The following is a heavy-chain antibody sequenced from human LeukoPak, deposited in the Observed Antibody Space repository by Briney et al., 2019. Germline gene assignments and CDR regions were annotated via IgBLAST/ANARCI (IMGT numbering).Heavy chain of an antibody. CDR1: GYTFTDYY. Sequence: ASVKVSCKASGYTFTDYYMHWVRQAPGQGLEWMGWINPNGGGTISAQRFQGRITLTMDSSMGTAYMELSSLRSDDTAVYYWVRVRDLTGLLYWGQGTLVTVSS. D-gene: IGHD1-14*01. CDR3: VRVRDLTGLLY. V-gene: IGHV1-2*02. J-gene: IGHJ4*02. CDR2: INPNGGGT.